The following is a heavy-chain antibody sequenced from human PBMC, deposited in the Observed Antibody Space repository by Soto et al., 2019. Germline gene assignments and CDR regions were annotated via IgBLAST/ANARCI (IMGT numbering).Heavy chain of an antibody. CDR1: GGSFSGYY. CDR3: ARGLGYCSGGSCYSNYYYGMDV. CDR2: INHSGST. J-gene: IGHJ6*02. Sequence: PSETLSLTCAVYGGSFSGYYWSWIRQPPGKGLEWIGEINHSGSTNYNPSLKSRVTISVDTSKNQFSLKLSSVTAADTAVYYCARGLGYCSGGSCYSNYYYGMDVWGQGTTVTVSS. V-gene: IGHV4-34*01. D-gene: IGHD2-15*01.